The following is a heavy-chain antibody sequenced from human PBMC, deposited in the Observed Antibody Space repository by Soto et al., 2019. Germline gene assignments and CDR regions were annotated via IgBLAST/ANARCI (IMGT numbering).Heavy chain of an antibody. V-gene: IGHV1-3*01. J-gene: IGHJ4*02. CDR2: INAGNGNT. Sequence: EASVKVSCKASGYTFTSYAMHWVRQAPGQRLEWMGWINAGNGNTKYSQKFQGRVTITRDTSASTAYMELSSLRSEDTAVYYCARAMYYYDSSGYPIDYWGQGTLVTVSS. CDR3: ARAMYYYDSSGYPIDY. D-gene: IGHD3-22*01. CDR1: GYTFTSYA.